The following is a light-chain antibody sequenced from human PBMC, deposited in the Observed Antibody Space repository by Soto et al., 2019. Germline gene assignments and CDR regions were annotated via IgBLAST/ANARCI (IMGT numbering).Light chain of an antibody. J-gene: IGKJ1*01. CDR1: QSLLHSNGNNY. Sequence: DIVLTQSPLSLSVTPGEPASISCRASQSLLHSNGNNYLVWYLQKPGQSPQLLIYFGSERASGVLGRLSGSGSGTEPTLPISRVAAVDVGVYYCIRDLRLPRTFGRGTKVEIK. CDR2: FGS. V-gene: IGKV2-28*01. CDR3: IRDLRLPRT.